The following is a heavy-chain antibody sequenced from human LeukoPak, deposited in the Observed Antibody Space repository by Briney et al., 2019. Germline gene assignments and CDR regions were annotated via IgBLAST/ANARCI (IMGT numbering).Heavy chain of an antibody. CDR1: GGSISSYY. CDR3: ARHSGHSSTNDAFDI. D-gene: IGHD6-13*01. J-gene: IGHJ3*02. Sequence: SVTLSLTCTISGGSISSYYWSWIRQPPGKGLEWIGYIYYSGSTNYNPSLKSRVTISVDTSKNQFSLKLSSVTAADTAVYYCARHSGHSSTNDAFDIWGQGTMVIVSS. CDR2: IYYSGST. V-gene: IGHV4-59*01.